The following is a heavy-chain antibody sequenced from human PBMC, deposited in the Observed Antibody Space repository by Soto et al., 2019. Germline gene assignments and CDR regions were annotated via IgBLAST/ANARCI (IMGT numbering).Heavy chain of an antibody. V-gene: IGHV3-11*06. J-gene: IGHJ4*02. Sequence: QVQLVESGGGLVKPGGSLRLSCAASGFSFSDYYMSWIRQPPGKGLEWVSYISSSSDYTNYADSVKGRFTISRDNAKNSLYLQMNSLRAEDTAVYYCARVNYDSSGYYHNDYWGQGTLVTVSS. CDR1: GFSFSDYY. CDR3: ARVNYDSSGYYHNDY. CDR2: ISSSSDYT. D-gene: IGHD3-22*01.